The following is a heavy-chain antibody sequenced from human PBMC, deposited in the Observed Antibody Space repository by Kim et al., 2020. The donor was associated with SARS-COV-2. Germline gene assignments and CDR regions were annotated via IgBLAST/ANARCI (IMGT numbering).Heavy chain of an antibody. J-gene: IGHJ5*02. Sequence: NYAQKFQGRVTITADKSTSTAYMELSSLRSEDTAVYYCAARYSGYDLFDPWGQGTLVTVSS. D-gene: IGHD5-12*01. V-gene: IGHV1-69*02. CDR3: AARYSGYDLFDP.